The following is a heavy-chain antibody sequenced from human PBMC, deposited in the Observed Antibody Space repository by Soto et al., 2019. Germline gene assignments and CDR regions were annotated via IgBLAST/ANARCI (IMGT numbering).Heavy chain of an antibody. J-gene: IGHJ4*02. Sequence: EVQLLESGGGLVQPGGSLRLSCAASGFTFGNYAMSWVRQAPGKGLEWVSSISGGGAGTYYADSVKGRFTISRDISKNTLYLQMNSLRVEDTALYYCAKDVYCSGGSCFSDFDYWGQGTLVTVSS. D-gene: IGHD2-15*01. CDR1: GFTFGNYA. CDR3: AKDVYCSGGSCFSDFDY. V-gene: IGHV3-23*01. CDR2: ISGGGAGT.